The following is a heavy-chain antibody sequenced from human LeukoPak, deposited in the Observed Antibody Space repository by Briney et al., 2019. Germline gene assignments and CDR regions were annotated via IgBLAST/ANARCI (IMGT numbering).Heavy chain of an antibody. CDR1: GYTFTGYY. Sequence: ASVKVSCKASGYTFTGYYMHWVRQAPGQGLEWMGWINPNSGGTNYAQKFQGRVTMTRDTSISTAYMELSSLRSEDTAVYYCATRDQLLAFDYWGQGTLVTVSS. CDR2: INPNSGGT. D-gene: IGHD2-2*01. J-gene: IGHJ4*02. V-gene: IGHV1-2*02. CDR3: ATRDQLLAFDY.